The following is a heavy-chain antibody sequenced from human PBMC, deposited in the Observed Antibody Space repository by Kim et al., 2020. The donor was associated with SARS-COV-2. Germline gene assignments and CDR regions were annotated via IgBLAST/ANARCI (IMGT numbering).Heavy chain of an antibody. D-gene: IGHD2-15*01. CDR3: ARDSWGSNYCSGGNCYSRYYYGMGV. Sequence: GGSLRLSCAASGFTVSGNYMNWVRQAPGKGLEWVSAIYSGANTYYADPVKGRFTISRDNSKNTLYLEMNSLRAEDTAVYYCARDSWGSNYCSGGNCYSRYYYGMGVWGQGTTVTVSS. CDR2: IYSGANT. CDR1: GFTVSGNY. V-gene: IGHV3-53*01. J-gene: IGHJ6*02.